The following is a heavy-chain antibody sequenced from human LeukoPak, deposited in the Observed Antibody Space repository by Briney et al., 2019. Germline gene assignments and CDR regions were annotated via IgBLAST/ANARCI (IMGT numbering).Heavy chain of an antibody. CDR2: INHSGST. J-gene: IGHJ6*03. Sequence: SETLSHTCAVYGGSFSAYYWSCIRQSPGKGLEWIGEINHSGSTYYNPSLKSRVTISVDTSKNQFSPKLSSVTAADTAVYYCARIRFGESYAPKSYYYYYMDVWGIGTTVTISS. CDR1: GGSFSAYY. V-gene: IGHV4-34*01. D-gene: IGHD3-10*01. CDR3: ARIRFGESYAPKSYYYYYMDV.